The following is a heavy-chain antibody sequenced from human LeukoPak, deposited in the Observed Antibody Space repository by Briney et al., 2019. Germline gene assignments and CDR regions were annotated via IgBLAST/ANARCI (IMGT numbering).Heavy chain of an antibody. D-gene: IGHD3-22*01. V-gene: IGHV1-2*02. CDR2: INPNSGGT. J-gene: IGHJ4*02. CDR3: ASSIAMIVVVTPAPNFDY. Sequence: ASVKVSCKASGYTFTGYYMHWVRQAPGQGLEWMGWINPNSGGTNYAQKFQGRVTMTRDTSISTAYMELSRLRSDDTAVYYCASSIAMIVVVTPAPNFDYWGQGTLVTVSS. CDR1: GYTFTGYY.